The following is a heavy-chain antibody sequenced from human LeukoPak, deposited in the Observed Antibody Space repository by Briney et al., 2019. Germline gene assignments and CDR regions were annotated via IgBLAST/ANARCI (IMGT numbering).Heavy chain of an antibody. D-gene: IGHD3-3*01. CDR3: ASVFWSGYPY. V-gene: IGHV4-38-2*01. CDR1: GYSISSGYY. J-gene: IGHJ4*02. Sequence: SETLSLTCAVSGYSISSGYYWGWIRQPPGKGLEWIGSIYHSGSTYYNPSLKSRVTISVDTSKNQFSLKLSSVTAADTPVYYCASVFWSGYPYWGQGTLVTVSS. CDR2: IYHSGST.